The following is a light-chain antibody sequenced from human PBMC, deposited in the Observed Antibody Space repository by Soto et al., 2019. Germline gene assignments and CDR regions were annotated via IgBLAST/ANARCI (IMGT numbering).Light chain of an antibody. J-gene: IGKJ4*01. Sequence: EIVLTQSPGTLSLSPGERATLSCRASQSVSSTYLAWYQQKPGQAPRLLIYGASSRATGIPDRFSGSGSVTDCTLTISRLEPEDFAVYYCQHYGSLVLTFGGGTKVEIK. CDR1: QSVSSTY. CDR3: QHYGSLVLT. CDR2: GAS. V-gene: IGKV3-20*01.